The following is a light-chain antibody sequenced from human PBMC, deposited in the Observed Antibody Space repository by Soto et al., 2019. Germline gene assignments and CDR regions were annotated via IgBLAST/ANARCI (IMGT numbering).Light chain of an antibody. CDR2: GAS. V-gene: IGKV3-20*01. Sequence: IVLTQSPGTLSLSPGERATLSCRVSQSVSSTFLAWFQQKPGQAPRLLIYGASTRATGIPDRFSGSGSGTDFTLTISRLEPEDFAVYYCQQYGGSPFSFGPGTKVDIK. CDR3: QQYGGSPFS. J-gene: IGKJ3*01. CDR1: QSVSSTF.